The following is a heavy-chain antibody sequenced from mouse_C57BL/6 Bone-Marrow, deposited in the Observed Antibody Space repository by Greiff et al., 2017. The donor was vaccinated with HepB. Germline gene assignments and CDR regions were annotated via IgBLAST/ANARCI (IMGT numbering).Heavy chain of an antibody. CDR1: GYTFTSYG. V-gene: IGHV1-81*01. J-gene: IGHJ3*01. CDR3: ARGGYYSGWFAY. Sequence: QVQLKESGAELARPGASVKLSCKASGYTFTSYGISWVKQRTGQGLEWIGEIYPRSGNTYYNEKFKGKATLTADKSASTAYMELRSLTSEDSAVYFGARGGYYSGWFAYWGQGTLVTVSA. D-gene: IGHD2-3*01. CDR2: IYPRSGNT.